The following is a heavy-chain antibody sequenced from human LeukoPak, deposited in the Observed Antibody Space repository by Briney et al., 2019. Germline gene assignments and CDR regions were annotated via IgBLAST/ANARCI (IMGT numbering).Heavy chain of an antibody. Sequence: PVKVSCKASGVTFSSYAISWVRQAPGQGLEWMGGIIPIFGTANYAQKFQGRVTITADESTSTAYMELSSLRSEDTAVYYCASVGGGSNAYWGQGTLVTVSS. V-gene: IGHV1-69*13. D-gene: IGHD1-26*01. CDR2: IIPIFGTA. CDR1: GVTFSSYA. J-gene: IGHJ4*02. CDR3: ASVGGGSNAY.